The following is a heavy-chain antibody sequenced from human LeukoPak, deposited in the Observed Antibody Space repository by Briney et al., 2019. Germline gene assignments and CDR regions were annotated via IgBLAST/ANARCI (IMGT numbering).Heavy chain of an antibody. CDR2: ISYDGSNK. CDR3: AKDRGGTPDY. D-gene: IGHD2-15*01. Sequence: GGPLRLSCAASGFTFSSYGMHWVRQAPGKGLEWVAVISYDGSNKYYADSVKGRFTISRDNSKNTLYLQMNGLRAEDTAVYYCAKDRGGTPDYWGQGTLVTVSS. V-gene: IGHV3-30*18. J-gene: IGHJ4*02. CDR1: GFTFSSYG.